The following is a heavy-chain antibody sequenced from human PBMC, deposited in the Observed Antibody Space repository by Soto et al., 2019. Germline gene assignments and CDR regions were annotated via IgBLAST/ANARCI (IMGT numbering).Heavy chain of an antibody. CDR2: IYPGDSDT. V-gene: IGHV5-51*01. J-gene: IGHJ6*02. Sequence: GESLKISCKGYGYSFSNYWIGWVRQMPAKGLEWMGIIYPGDSDTRYSPSFEGQVTISADKSISTAYLQWSSLKASDTAIYYCARGDSTPYYYYGMDVWGQGTTVTVSS. CDR3: ARGDSTPYYYYGMDV. CDR1: GYSFSNYW. D-gene: IGHD3-10*01.